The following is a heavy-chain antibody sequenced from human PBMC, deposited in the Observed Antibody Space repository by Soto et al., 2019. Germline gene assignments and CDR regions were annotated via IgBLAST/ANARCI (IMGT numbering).Heavy chain of an antibody. CDR3: ARDAAGYSGYYFYYGLDV. V-gene: IGHV6-1*01. CDR1: GDSVSANSGA. Sequence: PSQTLSLTCVISGDSVSANSGAWNWIRQSPSRGLEWLGRTYYRSQWYYDYADSVRGRISITPDTSKNRFSLQLNSVTPEDTAVYFCARDAAGYSGYYFYYGLDVGGQGTTVTVSS. J-gene: IGHJ6*02. D-gene: IGHD5-12*01. CDR2: TYYRSQWYY.